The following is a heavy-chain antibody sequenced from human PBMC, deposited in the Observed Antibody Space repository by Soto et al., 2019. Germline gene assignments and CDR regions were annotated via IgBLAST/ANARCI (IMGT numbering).Heavy chain of an antibody. CDR3: ARDGGGIARN. J-gene: IGHJ4*02. V-gene: IGHV4-34*01. CDR1: GGSFSGYY. CDR2: INHSGST. D-gene: IGHD6-13*01. Sequence: RSLTCAVYGGSFSGYYWGWIRQPPGKGLEWIGEINHSGSTNYNPSLKSRVTISVDTSKNQFSLKLSSVTAADTAVYYCARDGGGIARNWGQGTLVTVSS.